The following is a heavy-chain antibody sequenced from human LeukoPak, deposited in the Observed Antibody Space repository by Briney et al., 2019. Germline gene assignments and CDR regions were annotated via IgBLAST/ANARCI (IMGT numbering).Heavy chain of an antibody. CDR1: GGSVSSGTYY. J-gene: IGHJ5*02. Sequence: SETLSLTCTVSGGSVSSGTYYWNWMRQPAGKGLEWIGRIFPGGNTYFNPSLKSRVAISVDSSKNQFSLTLSSVTAAGTAVYYCARGSYNIVVVPAAISPIFNWFDPWGQGTLVTVSS. CDR3: ARGSYNIVVVPAAISPIFNWFDP. D-gene: IGHD2-2*01. CDR2: IFPGGNT. V-gene: IGHV4-61*02.